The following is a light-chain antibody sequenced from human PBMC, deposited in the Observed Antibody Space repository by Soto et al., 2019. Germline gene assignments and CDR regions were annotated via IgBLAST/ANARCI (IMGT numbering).Light chain of an antibody. Sequence: QTVVTQEPSFSVSPGGTVTLTCGLSSGSVSTSYYPSWYQQTPGQAPRTLIYSTNTRSSGVPDRFSGSILGNKAALTITGAQADDESDYSCVLYMGSGPEFGGGTKVTVL. CDR1: SGSVSTSYY. V-gene: IGLV8-61*01. CDR3: VLYMGSGPE. J-gene: IGLJ2*01. CDR2: STN.